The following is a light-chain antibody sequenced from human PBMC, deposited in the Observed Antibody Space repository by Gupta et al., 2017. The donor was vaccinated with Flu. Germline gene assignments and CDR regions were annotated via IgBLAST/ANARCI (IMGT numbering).Light chain of an antibody. V-gene: IGKV3-11*01. Sequence: EIVLTQSPGTLSLSPGERATLSCRASQSIANYLAWYQQKPGQAPRLLIYDASNRATGIPARFSGSGSGTDYTLTSSSREPEDFAVYYGQQRSDWITFGQGTRLEIK. CDR2: DAS. CDR3: QQRSDWIT. J-gene: IGKJ5*01. CDR1: QSIANY.